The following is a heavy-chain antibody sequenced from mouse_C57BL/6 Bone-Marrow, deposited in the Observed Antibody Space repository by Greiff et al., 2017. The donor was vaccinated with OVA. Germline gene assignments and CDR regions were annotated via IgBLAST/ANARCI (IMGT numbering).Heavy chain of an antibody. CDR1: GFTFSDYG. Sequence: EVQLVESGGGLVKPGGSLKLSCAASGFTFSDYGMHWVRQAPEKGLEWVAYISSGSSTIYYADTVKGRFTISRDNAKNTLFLQMTSLRSEDTAMYYCARGGYITTVVAKGYWYFDVWGTGTTVTVSS. CDR3: ARGGYITTVVAKGYWYFDV. J-gene: IGHJ1*03. D-gene: IGHD1-1*01. CDR2: ISSGSSTI. V-gene: IGHV5-17*01.